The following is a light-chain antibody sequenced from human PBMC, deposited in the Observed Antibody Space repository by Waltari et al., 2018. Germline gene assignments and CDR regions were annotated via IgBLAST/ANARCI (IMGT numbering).Light chain of an antibody. J-gene: IGKJ4*01. CDR1: QSVTNY. CDR3: QQRRDWPLT. Sequence: DIVLTQSPAILSLSPGERASISCRASQSVTNYLAWYQQKPGQAPRLLIYGTSNRATGIPARFSGSGFGTDFTLTISSLEPEDFAVYYCQQRRDWPLTFGGGTKVEIK. V-gene: IGKV3-11*01. CDR2: GTS.